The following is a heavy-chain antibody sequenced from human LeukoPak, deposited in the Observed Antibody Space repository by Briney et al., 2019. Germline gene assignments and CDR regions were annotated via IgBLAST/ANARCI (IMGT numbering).Heavy chain of an antibody. CDR2: LYSDGTT. CDR1: GFTVSGSY. Sequence: PGGSLRLSCAASGFTVSGSYMSWVRQAPGKGLEWVSVLYSDGTTYYADSVKGRFTISRDNAKNSLYLQMNSLRAEDTALYYCAKGDSRWPPGTLDYWGQGTLVTVSS. D-gene: IGHD5-24*01. J-gene: IGHJ4*02. V-gene: IGHV3-53*05. CDR3: AKGDSRWPPGTLDY.